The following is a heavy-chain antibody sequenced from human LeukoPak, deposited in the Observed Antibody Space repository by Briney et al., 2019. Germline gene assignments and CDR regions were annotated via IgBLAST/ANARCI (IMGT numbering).Heavy chain of an antibody. V-gene: IGHV3-21*01. J-gene: IGHJ6*02. CDR3: ARAWGTNDYGDYIIPYYYYGMDV. Sequence: GALRLSCAAPGFTFSSYSMNWVRQAPGKGLEWVSSISSSSSYIYYADSVKGRFTISRDNAKNSLYLQMNSPRAEDTAVYYCARAWGTNDYGDYIIPYYYYGMDVWGQGTTVTVSS. CDR1: GFTFSSYS. D-gene: IGHD4-17*01. CDR2: ISSSSSYI.